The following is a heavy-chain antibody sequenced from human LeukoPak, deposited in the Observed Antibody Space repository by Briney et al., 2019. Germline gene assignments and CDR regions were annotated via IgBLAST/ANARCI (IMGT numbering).Heavy chain of an antibody. Sequence: GGSLRLSCAASGFTFSSYSMNWVRQAPGKGLEWVSSISSSSSYIYYADSVKGRFTISRDNSKSTLYLEMNSLRAEDTAVYYCAKDLLKGSLVDYWGQGTLVTVSS. CDR1: GFTFSSYS. CDR2: ISSSSSYI. J-gene: IGHJ4*02. D-gene: IGHD1-26*01. CDR3: AKDLLKGSLVDY. V-gene: IGHV3-21*04.